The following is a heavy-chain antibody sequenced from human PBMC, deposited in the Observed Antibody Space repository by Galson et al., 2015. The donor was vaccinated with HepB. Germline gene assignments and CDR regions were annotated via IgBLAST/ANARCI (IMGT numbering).Heavy chain of an antibody. D-gene: IGHD3-10*01. CDR3: AHRHSRDFGSGSYYNF. CDR1: GFSLNTSGVG. CDR2: IYWDDDK. V-gene: IGHV2-5*02. Sequence: PALVKPTQTLTLTCSFSGFSLNTSGVGVGWIRQPPGKALEWLALIYWDDDKRYSPSLNNRLTVTKDTSKNQVVLTMTNMDPVDTATHYCAHRHSRDFGSGSYYNFWGQGTLVTVSS. J-gene: IGHJ4*02.